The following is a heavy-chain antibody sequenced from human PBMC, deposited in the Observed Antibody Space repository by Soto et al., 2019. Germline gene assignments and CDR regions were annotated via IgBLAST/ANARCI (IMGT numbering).Heavy chain of an antibody. Sequence: QVQLQESGPGLVKPSETLSLTCTVSGGSISSYYWSWIRQPPGKGLEWIGYIYYSGSTNYNPSLKSRVTISVDTSKNQFSLKLSSVTAADTAVYYCARVRRYAGPYFDYWGQGTLVTVSS. D-gene: IGHD5-12*01. J-gene: IGHJ4*02. CDR2: IYYSGST. V-gene: IGHV4-59*01. CDR1: GGSISSYY. CDR3: ARVRRYAGPYFDY.